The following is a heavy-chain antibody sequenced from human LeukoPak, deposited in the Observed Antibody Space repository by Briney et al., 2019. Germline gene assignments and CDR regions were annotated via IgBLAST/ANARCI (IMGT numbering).Heavy chain of an antibody. CDR1: LFTLSSFD. D-gene: IGHD1-1*01. CDR3: ARGPPRGKYYYMDV. V-gene: IGHV3-13*01. CDR2: IGTASDT. Sequence: GGSLRHSRAASLFTLSSFDMHWVRPPTGQGLEWVSTIGTASDTYYPGSVEGRFTLSRDNAKNSLYLQMNSLTAGDTAVYYCARGPPRGKYYYMDVWGKGTTVTVSS. J-gene: IGHJ6*03.